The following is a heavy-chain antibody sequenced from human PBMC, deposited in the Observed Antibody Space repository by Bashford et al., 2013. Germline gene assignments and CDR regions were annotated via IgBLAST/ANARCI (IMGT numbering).Heavy chain of an antibody. Sequence: VASVKVSCKASGYTFSSYAMHWVRQAPGQRLEWMGWINAGNGYPNYAQKLQGRLTLTTDTSTDTAYMELRSLTSDDTAVYYCVRNGTSAAFDVWGQGTTVTVSS. V-gene: IGHV1-3*01. CDR2: INAGNGYP. CDR1: GYTFSSYA. CDR3: VRNGTSAAFDV. D-gene: IGHD2-8*01. J-gene: IGHJ3*01.